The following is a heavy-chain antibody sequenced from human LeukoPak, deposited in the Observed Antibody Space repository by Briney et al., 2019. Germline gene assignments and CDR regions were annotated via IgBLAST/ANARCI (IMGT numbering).Heavy chain of an antibody. V-gene: IGHV3-73*01. CDR1: GFTFSGSA. CDR2: IRSKANSYET. Sequence: GGSLKLSCAASGFTFSGSAMHWVRQAPGKGLEWVGRIRSKANSYETAYGASVKGRFTMSRDDSKNTAYLQMNSLKAEGTAVYYCTRPRRSSSVWFDPWGQGTLVTVSP. J-gene: IGHJ5*02. CDR3: TRPRRSSSVWFDP. D-gene: IGHD6-6*01.